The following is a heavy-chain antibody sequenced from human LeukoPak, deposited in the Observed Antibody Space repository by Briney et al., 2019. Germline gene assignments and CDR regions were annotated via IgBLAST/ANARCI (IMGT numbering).Heavy chain of an antibody. D-gene: IGHD6-13*01. V-gene: IGHV4-34*01. Sequence: SETLSLTCAVYGGSFSGYYWSWIRQPPGKGLEWIGEINHSGSTNYNPSLKSRVTISVDKSKNQFSLKLSSVTAADTAVYYCARIRAAAGRVDYWGQGTLVTVFS. CDR3: ARIRAAAGRVDY. J-gene: IGHJ4*02. CDR1: GGSFSGYY. CDR2: INHSGST.